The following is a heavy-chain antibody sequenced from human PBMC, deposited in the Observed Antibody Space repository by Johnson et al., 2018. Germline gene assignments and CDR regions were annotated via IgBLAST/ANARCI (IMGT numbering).Heavy chain of an antibody. J-gene: IGHJ3*02. CDR2: INSDGSST. CDR3: EIYGSGDAFDI. D-gene: IGHD3-10*01. CDR1: GFTFSNYW. V-gene: IGHV3-74*01. Sequence: EVQLVESGGGLVQPGGSLRLSCAASGFTFSNYWMHWVRQAPGKGLVWVSRINSDGSSTSYADSVRGRFTISRDNAKNKLYLQMNSLGAADTAVYYCEIYGSGDAFDIWGQGTIVTVSS.